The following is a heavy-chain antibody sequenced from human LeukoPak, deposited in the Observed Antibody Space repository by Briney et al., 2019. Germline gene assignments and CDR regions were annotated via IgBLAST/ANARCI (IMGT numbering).Heavy chain of an antibody. CDR1: GGSISSSSYY. CDR2: IYTSGST. V-gene: IGHV4-39*07. CDR3: ARDPGDLNNWFDP. J-gene: IGHJ5*02. Sequence: SETLSLTCTVSGGSISSSSYYWGWIRQPPGKGLEWIGRIYTSGSTNYNPSLKSRVTMSVDTSKNQFSLKLSSVTAADTAVYYCARDPGDLNNWFDPWGQGTLVTVSS. D-gene: IGHD2-21*02.